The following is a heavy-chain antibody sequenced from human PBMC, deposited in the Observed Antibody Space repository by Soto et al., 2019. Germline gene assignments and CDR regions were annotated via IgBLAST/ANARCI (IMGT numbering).Heavy chain of an antibody. CDR2: ISYDGSNK. CDR1: GFTFSSYA. D-gene: IGHD3-10*01. Sequence: QVQLVESGGGVVQPGRSLRLSCAASGFTFSSYAMHWVRQAPGKGLEWVAVISYDGSNKYYADSVKGRFTISRDNSKNTLYLQMNSLRAEDTAVYYCARDGSGTEDYFDYWGQGTLVNVSS. V-gene: IGHV3-30-3*01. CDR3: ARDGSGTEDYFDY. J-gene: IGHJ4*02.